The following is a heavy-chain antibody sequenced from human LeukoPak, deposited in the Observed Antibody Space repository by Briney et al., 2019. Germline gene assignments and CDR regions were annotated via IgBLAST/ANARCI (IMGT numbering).Heavy chain of an antibody. CDR1: GVTVSSNY. Sequence: GGSLRLSCAASGVTVSSNYMSWVRQAPGKGLAWVSVIYGSGATFYADSVKGRFTISRDNSKNTLYLQMNSLRAEDTAVYYCARDRDSSSHFGYWGQGTLVTVSS. J-gene: IGHJ4*02. V-gene: IGHV3-66*01. CDR2: IYGSGAT. D-gene: IGHD6-13*01. CDR3: ARDRDSSSHFGY.